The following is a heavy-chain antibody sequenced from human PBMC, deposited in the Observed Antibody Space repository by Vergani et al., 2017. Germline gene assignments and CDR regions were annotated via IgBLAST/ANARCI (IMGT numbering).Heavy chain of an antibody. J-gene: IGHJ4*02. D-gene: IGHD3-22*01. V-gene: IGHV3-23*01. CDR3: ARLSYDTTPYLQGGYDC. Sequence: EVQLLQSGGGVIQPGGSVRLSCAASGFTFSACPMTWVRQAPGKGLEWVSAISARYPSTYYADSVKGRFTISRDNSKNMLYLQMNSLRAEDMAVYYCARLSYDTTPYLQGGYDCWGQGTLVSVSS. CDR2: ISARYPST. CDR1: GFTFSACP.